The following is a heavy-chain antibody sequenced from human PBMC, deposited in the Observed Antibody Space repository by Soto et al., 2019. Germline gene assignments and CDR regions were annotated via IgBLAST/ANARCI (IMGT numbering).Heavy chain of an antibody. CDR1: GGSISSYY. CDR2: IYYSGST. CDR3: ARGLRIAAAGEDYFDY. V-gene: IGHV4-59*01. D-gene: IGHD6-13*01. Sequence: SETLSLTCTVSGGSISSYYWSWIRQPPGKGLVWIGYIYYSGSTNYNPSLKSRVTISVDTSKNQFSLKLSSVTAADTAVYYCARGLRIAAAGEDYFDYRGQGTLVTVPS. J-gene: IGHJ4*02.